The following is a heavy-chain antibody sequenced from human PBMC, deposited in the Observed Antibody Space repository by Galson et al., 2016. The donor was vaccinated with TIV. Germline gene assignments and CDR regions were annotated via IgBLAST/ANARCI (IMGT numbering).Heavy chain of an antibody. D-gene: IGHD5-18*01. J-gene: IGHJ6*02. CDR2: IIPLFGTI. V-gene: IGHV1-69*13. CDR1: GYTFSTYV. Sequence: SVKVSCKASGYTFSTYVFNWVRLAPGQGLEWMGGIIPLFGTINYAQKFQGRVTITADESSTTVYMELNSLRSGDTAVYYCASDRNTALDTYHQYYGMDVWGQGTTVTVSS. CDR3: ASDRNTALDTYHQYYGMDV.